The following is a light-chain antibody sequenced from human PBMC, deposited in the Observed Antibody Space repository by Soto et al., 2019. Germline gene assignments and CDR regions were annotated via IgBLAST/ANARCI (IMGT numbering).Light chain of an antibody. CDR3: CAYAGSGTVV. Sequence: QSVLTQPASVSGSPEQSITISCTGTSNDVGRYNLVSWYQQHPGKATKGMIYEATKRPSGVSNRFSGSKSGNTASLTISGLQAEDEADYYCCAYAGSGTVVFGGGTKLTVL. CDR2: EAT. V-gene: IGLV2-23*01. J-gene: IGLJ3*02. CDR1: SNDVGRYNL.